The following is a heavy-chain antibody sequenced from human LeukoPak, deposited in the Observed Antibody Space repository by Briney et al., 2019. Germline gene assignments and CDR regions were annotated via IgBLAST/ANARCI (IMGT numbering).Heavy chain of an antibody. CDR3: ARHGSGWSFDY. D-gene: IGHD6-19*01. V-gene: IGHV4-59*08. J-gene: IGHJ4*02. CDR1: GGSISSYY. CDR2: ISYSGSN. Sequence: SETLSLTCAVSGGSISSYYWSWTRQPPGKGLEWVAYISYSGSNNYNPSLKSRVSISVDTSKNQFSLNLSSLTAADTAVFYCARHGSGWSFDYWGQGTLITVSS.